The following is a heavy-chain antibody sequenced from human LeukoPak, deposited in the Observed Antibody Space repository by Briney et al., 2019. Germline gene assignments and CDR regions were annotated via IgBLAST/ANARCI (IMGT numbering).Heavy chain of an antibody. Sequence: SQTLSLTCAISGDIFSSNSAAWNWIRQSPSRGLEWLGRTYYRSKLYNDYAVSVKSRITINPDTSKNQFSLQLNSVTPEDTAVYYCARTSYSGRYFDYWGQGTLVTVSS. J-gene: IGHJ4*02. CDR2: TYYRSKLYN. D-gene: IGHD6-19*01. V-gene: IGHV6-1*01. CDR3: ARTSYSGRYFDY. CDR1: GDIFSSNSAA.